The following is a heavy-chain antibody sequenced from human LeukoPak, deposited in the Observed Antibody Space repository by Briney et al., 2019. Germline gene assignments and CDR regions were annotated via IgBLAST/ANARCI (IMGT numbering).Heavy chain of an antibody. CDR1: GFTFSSYS. CDR3: ARGFESSSWFYYYYYMDV. CDR2: ISSSSSYI. D-gene: IGHD6-13*01. V-gene: IGHV3-21*01. J-gene: IGHJ6*03. Sequence: GGSLRLSCAASGFTFSSYSMNWVRQAPGKGLEWVSSISSSSSYIYYADSVKGRFTISRDNAKNSLYLQMNSLRAEDTAVYYCARGFESSSWFYYYYYMDVWGKGTTVTVSS.